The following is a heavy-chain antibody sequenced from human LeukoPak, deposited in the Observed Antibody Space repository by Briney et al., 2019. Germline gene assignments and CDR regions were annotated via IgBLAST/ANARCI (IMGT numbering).Heavy chain of an antibody. D-gene: IGHD4-23*01. J-gene: IGHJ4*02. Sequence: GGSLRLSCAASGFTFSSYSMNWVRQAPGKGLVWVSRIAGDGSSTTYADSVKGRFSISRDNAKNTLYLQMNSLRVEDTAVYYCARGRPHGNDYWGQGTLVTVSS. V-gene: IGHV3-74*01. CDR2: IAGDGSST. CDR1: GFTFSSYS. CDR3: ARGRPHGNDY.